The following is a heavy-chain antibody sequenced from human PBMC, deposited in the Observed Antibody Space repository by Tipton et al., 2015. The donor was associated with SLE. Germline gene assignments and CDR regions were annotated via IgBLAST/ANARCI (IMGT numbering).Heavy chain of an antibody. Sequence: TLSLTCTVSGGSISSYYWSWIRQPAGKGLEWIGRIYTSGSTNYNPSLKSRVTMSVDTSKNQFSLRLSSVTAADTALYYCARHEIFGLLDHDADNWFDPWGQGTLVTVSS. CDR3: ARHEIFGLLDHDADNWFDP. CDR2: IYTSGST. CDR1: GGSISSYY. V-gene: IGHV4-4*07. J-gene: IGHJ5*02. D-gene: IGHD3/OR15-3a*01.